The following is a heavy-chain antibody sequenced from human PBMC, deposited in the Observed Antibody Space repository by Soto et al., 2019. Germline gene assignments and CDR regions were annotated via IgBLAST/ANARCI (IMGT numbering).Heavy chain of an antibody. CDR2: IYHSGST. V-gene: IGHV4-38-2*01. J-gene: IGHJ4*02. CDR3: ARIDYCGNTAGDDY. Sequence: SETLSLTCAVSGYSISSGYYWGWIRQPPGKGLEWIGSIYHSGSTYYNSSLKSRVTISVDTSKNQFSLKLSSVTAADTAVYYCARIDYCGNTAGDDYWGQGTLVTVSS. D-gene: IGHD4-17*01. CDR1: GYSISSGYY.